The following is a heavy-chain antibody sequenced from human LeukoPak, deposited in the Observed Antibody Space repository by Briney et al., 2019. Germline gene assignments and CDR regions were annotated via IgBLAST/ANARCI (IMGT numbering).Heavy chain of an antibody. Sequence: GESLKISCKGSGYSFTNYWIGWVRQMPGKGLEWMGIIYPGDSDTTYSPSLQGQVTISADKSATTAYLQWNSLKASDTAIYYCARLMTLVRGGLKRLPRSCGMDVWGQGTTVTVS. V-gene: IGHV5-51*01. CDR3: ARLMTLVRGGLKRLPRSCGMDV. CDR2: IYPGDSDT. CDR1: GYSFTNYW. J-gene: IGHJ6*02. D-gene: IGHD3-10*01.